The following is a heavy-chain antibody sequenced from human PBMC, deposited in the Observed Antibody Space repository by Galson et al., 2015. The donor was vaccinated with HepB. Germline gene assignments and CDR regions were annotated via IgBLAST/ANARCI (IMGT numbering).Heavy chain of an antibody. D-gene: IGHD4-17*01. CDR1: GGTFSSYA. Sequence: SVKVSCKASGGTFSSYAISWVRQAPGQGLEWMGGIIPIFGKANYAQKFQGRVTITADESTSTAYMELSSLRSEDTAVYYCARGGYGDYGLGYYYYYMDVWGKGTTVTVSS. CDR2: IIPIFGKA. CDR3: ARGGYGDYGLGYYYYYMDV. V-gene: IGHV1-69*13. J-gene: IGHJ6*03.